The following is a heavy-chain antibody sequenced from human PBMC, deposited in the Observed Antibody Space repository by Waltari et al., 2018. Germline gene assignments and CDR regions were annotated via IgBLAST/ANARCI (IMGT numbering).Heavy chain of an antibody. CDR3: ARDPSPHASNWYFDF. CDR2: VYYSGSA. CDR1: GSSINSASY. Sequence: QVQLQESGPGLLKHSENLSRTCSVSGSSINSASYWAWIRQSPGKGLEWLASVYYSGSAYYNPTLKSRLTISLNTFHNQFSLRLDSVTAADTAMYFCARDPSPHASNWYFDFWGRGTLVTVSS. V-gene: IGHV4-38-2*02. J-gene: IGHJ2*01. D-gene: IGHD2-2*01.